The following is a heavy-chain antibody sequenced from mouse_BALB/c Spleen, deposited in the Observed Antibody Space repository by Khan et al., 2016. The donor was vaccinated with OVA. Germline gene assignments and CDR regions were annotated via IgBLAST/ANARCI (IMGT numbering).Heavy chain of an antibody. CDR1: GYTFINYW. CDR2: INPSTGYT. D-gene: IGHD1-1*01. J-gene: IGHJ2*01. V-gene: IGHV1-7*01. Sequence: QVQLQQSGAELAKPGASVKMSCKASGYTFINYWLLWVKQRPGQGLEWIGYINPSTGYTEYNQHFKDKATLTADKSSSPAYMQLSSLTSEDSACYYCARRGLRWDFDYWGQGTTLTVSS. CDR3: ARRGLRWDFDY.